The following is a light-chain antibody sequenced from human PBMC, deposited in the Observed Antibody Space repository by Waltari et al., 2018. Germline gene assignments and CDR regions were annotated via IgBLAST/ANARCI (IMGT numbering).Light chain of an antibody. CDR2: ADN. Sequence: FILTQSHSVSESPGRTVTISCSGSGGSFATNYVQWYQQPPGSAPTTVIYADNQRPSGVPDRFSGSVDSSSNSASLTISGLQTEDEADYYCQSYDGDRSWVFGGGTKLTVL. V-gene: IGLV6-57*02. CDR1: GGSFATNY. CDR3: QSYDGDRSWV. J-gene: IGLJ3*02.